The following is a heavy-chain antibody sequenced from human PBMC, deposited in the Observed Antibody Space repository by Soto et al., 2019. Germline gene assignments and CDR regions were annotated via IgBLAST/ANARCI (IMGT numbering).Heavy chain of an antibody. CDR3: AKVPYYDFWSGQYYFGD. V-gene: IGHV3-33*06. CDR1: GFTFSSYG. D-gene: IGHD3-3*01. J-gene: IGHJ4*02. CDR2: IWYDGSNK. Sequence: GGSLRLSCAASGFTFSSYGMHWVRQAPGKGLEWVAVIWYDGSNKYYADSVKGRFTISRDNSKNTLYLQMNSLRAEDTAVYYCAKVPYYDFWSGQYYFGDWGQGTLVTVSS.